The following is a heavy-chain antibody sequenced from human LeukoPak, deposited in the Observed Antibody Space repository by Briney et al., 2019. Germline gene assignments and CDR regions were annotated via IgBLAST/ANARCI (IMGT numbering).Heavy chain of an antibody. J-gene: IGHJ6*03. Sequence: GGSLRLSCAASGFTFSSYAMSWDRQAPGKGLEWVSAISGSGGSTYYADSVKGRFTISRDNSKNTLYLQMNSLRAEDTAVYYCAKDRGAYYYYMDVWGKGTTVTVSS. CDR3: AKDRGAYYYYMDV. CDR2: ISGSGGST. V-gene: IGHV3-23*01. CDR1: GFTFSSYA. D-gene: IGHD1-26*01.